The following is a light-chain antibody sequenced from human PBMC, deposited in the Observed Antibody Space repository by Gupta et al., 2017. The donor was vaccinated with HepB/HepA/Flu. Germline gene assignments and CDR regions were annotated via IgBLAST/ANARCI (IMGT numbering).Light chain of an antibody. CDR2: SAS. Sequence: DIRMTQSPSSLSASVGDTVSITCRASQNIRISLNWYQQKPGKAPKLLMYSASSLQSGVSSTFSGSGSGTEFTLTINDLQPEDLATYYCIQTYPAPGSLGQGTKL. J-gene: IGKJ2*03. V-gene: IGKV1-39*01. CDR1: QNIRIS. CDR3: IQTYPAPGS.